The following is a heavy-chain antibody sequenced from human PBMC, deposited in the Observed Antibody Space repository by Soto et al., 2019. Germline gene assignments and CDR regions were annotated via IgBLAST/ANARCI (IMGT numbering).Heavy chain of an antibody. D-gene: IGHD4-17*01. Sequence: ASVKVSCKASGYTFTSYDINWVRQATGQGLERMGWMNPNSGNIGFVQKFQGRVTMTRNTSISTAYMELSSLRSEDTALYYCARDYEYQILEFAALDIWGQGTMVTVSS. CDR3: ARDYEYQILEFAALDI. V-gene: IGHV1-8*01. CDR2: MNPNSGNI. J-gene: IGHJ3*02. CDR1: GYTFTSYD.